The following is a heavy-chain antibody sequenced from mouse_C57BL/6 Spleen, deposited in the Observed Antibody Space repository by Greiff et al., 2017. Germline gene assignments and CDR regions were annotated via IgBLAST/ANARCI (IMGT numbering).Heavy chain of an antibody. Sequence: VQLKESGAELVRPGTSVKMSCKASGYTFTNYWIGWAKQRPGHGLEWIGDIYPGGGYTNYNEKFKGKATLTADKSSSTAYMQLSSLTSEDSAFDYCARGGCGNYLDYFDDWGQGTTRTVSS. CDR2: IYPGGGYT. D-gene: IGHD2-1*01. CDR3: ARGGCGNYLDYFDD. CDR1: GYTFTNYW. V-gene: IGHV1-63*01. J-gene: IGHJ2*01.